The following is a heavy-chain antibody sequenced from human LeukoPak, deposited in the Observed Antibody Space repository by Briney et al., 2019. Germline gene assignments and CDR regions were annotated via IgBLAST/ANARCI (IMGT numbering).Heavy chain of an antibody. Sequence: ASVKVSCKASGYTFTRYYMHWVRQAPGQGLEWMGWINPNSGGTNYAQKFQGRVSMTRDTSISTAYMGLSRLRSDDTAVYYCARVEDSSGPYYYYYMDVWGKGTTVTISS. J-gene: IGHJ6*03. CDR3: ARVEDSSGPYYYYYMDV. D-gene: IGHD3-22*01. CDR2: INPNSGGT. CDR1: GYTFTRYY. V-gene: IGHV1-2*02.